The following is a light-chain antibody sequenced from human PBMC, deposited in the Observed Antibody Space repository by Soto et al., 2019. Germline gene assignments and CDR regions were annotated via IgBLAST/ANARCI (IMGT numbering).Light chain of an antibody. V-gene: IGKV3-11*01. CDR1: QSVSRN. CDR2: DAS. J-gene: IGKJ5*01. Sequence: DIVLKQSPATLCLSPGERATLSCRASQSVSRNLAWYQQKPGQAPRLLIYDASNRATGIPARFSGSGSGTDFTLTISSLQPEDFATYYCQQANSFPPTFGQGTRLEIK. CDR3: QQANSFPPT.